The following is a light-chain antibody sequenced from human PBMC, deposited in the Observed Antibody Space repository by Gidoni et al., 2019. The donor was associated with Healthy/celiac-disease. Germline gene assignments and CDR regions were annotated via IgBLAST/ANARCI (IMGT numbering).Light chain of an antibody. CDR3: HQSRSLPQT. CDR2: YAS. CDR1: QSIGSS. Sequence: IVLTHSPDFLSVTPKEKVTITCRASQSIGSSLHWYQQKPAQSPKLLIKYASQSFSGVPSRFSGSGSGTDFTLTINSLEAEDAAAYYCHQSRSLPQTFXGXTKVEIK. J-gene: IGKJ4*01. V-gene: IGKV6-21*01.